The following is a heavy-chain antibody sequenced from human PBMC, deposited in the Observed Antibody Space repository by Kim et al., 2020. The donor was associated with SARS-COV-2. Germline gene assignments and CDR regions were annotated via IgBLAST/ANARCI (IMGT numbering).Heavy chain of an antibody. CDR2: IIPIFGTA. CDR1: GGTFNNYA. Sequence: SVKVSCKASGGTFNNYAISWVRQAPGQGLEWMGGIIPIFGTANYAQKFQGRVTVTADESTSTAYMELSSLRSDDTAVYYCARSYKGDYYPGWSYSYYFVMDVWGQGTTVTVSS. J-gene: IGHJ6*02. CDR3: ARSYKGDYYPGWSYSYYFVMDV. D-gene: IGHD3-22*01. V-gene: IGHV1-69*13.